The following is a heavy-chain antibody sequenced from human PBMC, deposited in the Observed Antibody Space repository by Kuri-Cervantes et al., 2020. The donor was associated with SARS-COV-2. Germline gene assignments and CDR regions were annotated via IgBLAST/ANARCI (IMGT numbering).Heavy chain of an antibody. CDR2: ISSSGNTI. CDR1: GFTFSSYE. J-gene: IGHJ4*02. V-gene: IGHV3-48*03. CDR3: ASVEGVTPDY. D-gene: IGHD5-18*01. Sequence: GGSLRLSCAASGFTFSSYEMNWVRQAPGKGLEWVSYISSSGNTIYYADSVKGRFTISRDNAKNSLYLQMNSLRAEDTAVYYCASVEGVTPDYWGQGTLVTDSS.